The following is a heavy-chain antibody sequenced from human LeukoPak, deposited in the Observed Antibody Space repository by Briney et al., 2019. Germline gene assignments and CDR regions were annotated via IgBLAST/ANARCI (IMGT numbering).Heavy chain of an antibody. Sequence: GGSLRLSCATSGFTFSMSSMHWVRLAPGKGLEWLAGISFDGANKFSGDSVKGRFSISRDNSKNTLYLQMNSLGLDDTAVYFCARGRAGIAAAGFDYWGQGTLVSVSS. J-gene: IGHJ4*02. CDR2: ISFDGANK. CDR1: GFTFSMSS. CDR3: ARGRAGIAAAGFDY. D-gene: IGHD6-13*01. V-gene: IGHV3-30*04.